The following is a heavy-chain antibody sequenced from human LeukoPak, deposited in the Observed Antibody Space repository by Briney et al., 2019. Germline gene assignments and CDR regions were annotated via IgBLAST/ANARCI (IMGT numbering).Heavy chain of an antibody. CDR3: ARAGDFGYCSSTSCSYYYYYMDV. CDR2: ISAYNGNT. V-gene: IGHV1-18*04. J-gene: IGHJ6*03. Sequence: ASVKVSCKASGYTFTSYGISWVRQAPGQGLEWMGWISAYNGNTNYAQKFQGRVTITADESTSTAYMELSSLRSEDTAVYYCARAGDFGYCSSTSCSYYYYYMDVWGKGTTVTVSS. D-gene: IGHD2-2*01. CDR1: GYTFTSYG.